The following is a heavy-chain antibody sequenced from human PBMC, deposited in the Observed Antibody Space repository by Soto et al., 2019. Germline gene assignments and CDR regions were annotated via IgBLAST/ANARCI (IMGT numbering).Heavy chain of an antibody. Sequence: GGSLRLSCAASGCTFSSYGIHWVRQAPGKGLEWVAVIWYDGSNKYYADSVKGRFTISRDNSKNTLYLQMNSLRAEDTAVYYCARASAERYDFWSGYYRGYYYYYYMDVWGKGTTVTVSS. V-gene: IGHV3-33*01. D-gene: IGHD3-3*01. CDR1: GCTFSSYG. J-gene: IGHJ6*03. CDR3: ARASAERYDFWSGYYRGYYYYYYMDV. CDR2: IWYDGSNK.